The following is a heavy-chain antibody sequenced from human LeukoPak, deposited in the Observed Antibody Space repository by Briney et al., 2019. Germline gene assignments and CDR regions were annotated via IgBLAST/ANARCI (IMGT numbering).Heavy chain of an antibody. CDR3: AKDPGQLLVYYFDY. V-gene: IGHV3-30*02. CDR1: GFTFSSYS. CDR2: IRYDGSNK. D-gene: IGHD6-6*01. J-gene: IGHJ4*02. Sequence: GGSLRLSCAASGFTFSSYSMHWVRQAPGKGLEWVAFIRYDGSNKYYADSVKGRFTISRDNSKNTLYLQMNSLRAEDTAVYYCAKDPGQLLVYYFDYWGQGTLVTVSS.